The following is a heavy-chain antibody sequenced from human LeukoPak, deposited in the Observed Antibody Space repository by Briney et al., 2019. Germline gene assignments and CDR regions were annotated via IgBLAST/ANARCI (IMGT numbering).Heavy chain of an antibody. CDR2: ISGSGGST. D-gene: IGHD5-12*01. J-gene: IGHJ4*02. V-gene: IGHV3-23*01. CDR3: AKDQRPDSGYDIDS. CDR1: GFTFSSYA. Sequence: GGSLRLSCAASGFTFSSYAMSWVRQAPGKGLEWVSAISGSGGSTYYADSVKGRFTISRDNSKNTLYLQMHSLRAEDTAVYYCAKDQRPDSGYDIDSWGQGTLVTVSS.